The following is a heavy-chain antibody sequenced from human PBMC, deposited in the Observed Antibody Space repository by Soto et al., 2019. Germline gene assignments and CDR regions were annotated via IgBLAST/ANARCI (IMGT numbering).Heavy chain of an antibody. J-gene: IGHJ3*02. D-gene: IGHD2-8*01. CDR1: GYTVTSYG. Sequence: ASVKVSCKASGYTVTSYGISWVRQAPGQGLEWMGWISAYNGNTNYAQKLQGRVTMTTDTSTSTAYMELRSLRSDDTAVYYCARDRLVLMVYSTDALDIWGQVTMVTVS. CDR2: ISAYNGNT. V-gene: IGHV1-18*01. CDR3: ARDRLVLMVYSTDALDI.